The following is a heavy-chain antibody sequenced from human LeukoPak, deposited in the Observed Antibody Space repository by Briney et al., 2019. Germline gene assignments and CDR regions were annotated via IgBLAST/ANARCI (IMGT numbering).Heavy chain of an antibody. J-gene: IGHJ4*02. CDR1: GFTFSSYA. Sequence: GGSLRLSCAASGFTFSSYAMHWFRQPPGKGLEWVAVISYDGSNKYYTDSVKGRFAISRDNSKNTLYLQMNSLRPEDTAVYYCETDGYNFDYWGQGTLVIVSS. V-gene: IGHV3-30*03. CDR3: ETDGYNFDY. D-gene: IGHD5-24*01. CDR2: ISYDGSNK.